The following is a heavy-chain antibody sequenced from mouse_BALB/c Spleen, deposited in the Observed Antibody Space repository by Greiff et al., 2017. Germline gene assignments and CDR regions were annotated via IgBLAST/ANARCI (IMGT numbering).Heavy chain of an antibody. V-gene: IGHV1-5*01. CDR3: TRSDYGFDVGFAY. Sequence: VQLQQSGTVLARPGASVKMSCKASGYSFTSYWMHWVKQRPGQGLEWIGAIYPGNSDTSYNQKFKGKAKLTAVTSASTAYMELSSLTNEDSAVYYCTRSDYGFDVGFAYWGQGTLVAVSA. CDR2: IYPGNSDT. D-gene: IGHD2-2*01. J-gene: IGHJ3*01. CDR1: GYSFTSYW.